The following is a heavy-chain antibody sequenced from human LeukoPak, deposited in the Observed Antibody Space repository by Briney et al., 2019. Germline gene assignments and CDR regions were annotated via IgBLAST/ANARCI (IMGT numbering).Heavy chain of an antibody. D-gene: IGHD1-26*01. CDR1: GYTFTNYD. J-gene: IGHJ6*03. CDR2: MNTNSGKT. Sequence: ASVKVSCKASGYTFTNYDINWVRQATGQGLEWMGWMNTNSGKTGYAQKFQGRVTITRNTSIRTAYMELSSLTPDDTAVYYCARGPEGVGATWEHYYYYYYMDVWGKGTTVTVSS. CDR3: ARGPEGVGATWEHYYYYYYMDV. V-gene: IGHV1-8*03.